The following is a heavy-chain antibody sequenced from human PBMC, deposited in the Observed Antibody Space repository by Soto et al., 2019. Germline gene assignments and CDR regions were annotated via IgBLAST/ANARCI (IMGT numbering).Heavy chain of an antibody. J-gene: IGHJ3*02. CDR3: ARHSRYYCDSSGHDAFDI. CDR1: GGSISSGGYY. V-gene: IGHV4-31*03. CDR2: IYYSGST. D-gene: IGHD3-22*01. Sequence: PSETLSLTCTVSGGSISSGGYYWSWIRQHPGKGLEWIGYIYYSGSTYYNPSLKSRVTISVDTSKNQFSLKLSSVTAADTAVYYCARHSRYYCDSSGHDAFDIWGQGTMVTVSS.